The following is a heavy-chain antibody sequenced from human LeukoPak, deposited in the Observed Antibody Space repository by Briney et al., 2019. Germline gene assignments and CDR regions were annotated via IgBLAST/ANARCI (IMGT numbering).Heavy chain of an antibody. D-gene: IGHD3-10*01. J-gene: IGHJ4*02. CDR3: AKDSDYYGSGSYIDY. V-gene: IGHV3-30*02. Sequence: PGGSLRLSCAASGFTFSSYAMSWVRQAPGKGLEWVAFIRYDGSNKYYADSVKGRFTISRDNSKNTLYLQMNSLRAEDTAVYYCAKDSDYYGSGSYIDYWGQGTLVTVSS. CDR2: IRYDGSNK. CDR1: GFTFSSYA.